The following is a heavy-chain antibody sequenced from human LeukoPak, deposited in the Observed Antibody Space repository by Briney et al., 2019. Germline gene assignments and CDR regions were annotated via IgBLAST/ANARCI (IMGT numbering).Heavy chain of an antibody. V-gene: IGHV3-30*18. J-gene: IGHJ4*02. CDR1: GFTFNNYG. CDR2: ISYDGRNK. CDR3: AKGPLRGTAAAIDY. D-gene: IGHD2-2*01. Sequence: PGKSLRLSCAASGFTFNNYGMHWVRQAPGKGLEWVAVISYDGRNKHYPESVKGRFTISRDISTDTLWLQMDSLRTEDTAVYYCAKGPLRGTAAAIDYWGQGTLVTVSS.